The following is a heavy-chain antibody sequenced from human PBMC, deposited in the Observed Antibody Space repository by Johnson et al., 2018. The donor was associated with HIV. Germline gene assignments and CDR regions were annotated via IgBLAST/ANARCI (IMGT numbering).Heavy chain of an antibody. CDR1: GFTFSSFA. CDR2: ISYDGSNK. CDR3: VRRFYDSSAFDI. J-gene: IGHJ3*02. D-gene: IGHD3-22*01. V-gene: IGHV3-30-3*01. Sequence: QVQLVESGGGVVQPGTSLRLSCAASGFTFSSFAMHWVRQAPGKGLEWMAFISYDGSNKYFTDSVRGHFTISRDNSKNTLFLQMNSLRAEDTAVYYCVRRFYDSSAFDIWGQGTLVTVSS.